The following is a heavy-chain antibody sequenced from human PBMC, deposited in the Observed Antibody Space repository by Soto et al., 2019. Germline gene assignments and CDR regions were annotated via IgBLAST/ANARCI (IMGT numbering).Heavy chain of an antibody. CDR3: ARSRNVASHDAFDI. V-gene: IGHV1-2*04. J-gene: IGHJ3*02. D-gene: IGHD1-1*01. CDR2: INPNSGGT. CDR1: GYTFTGYY. Sequence: ASVKVSCKASGYTFTGYYMHWVRQAPGQGLEWMGWINPNSGGTNYAQKFQGWVTMTRDTSISTAYMELSRLRSDDTAVYYCARSRNVASHDAFDIWGQGTMVTVSS.